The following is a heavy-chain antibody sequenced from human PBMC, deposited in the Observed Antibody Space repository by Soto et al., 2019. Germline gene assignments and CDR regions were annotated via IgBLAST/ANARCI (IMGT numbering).Heavy chain of an antibody. CDR1: GGSITNNHW. J-gene: IGHJ6*02. CDR3: VSKLGPYYYGLDV. Sequence: PSESVSLTCTGYGGSITNNHWWSWVRQPPGKGPELIGEIYHTGIANYNPSLESRVAFSVDKSKNQFSLSLTSVTAADTAVYYCVSKLGPYYYGLDVWVQGTTVTVSS. V-gene: IGHV4-4*02. D-gene: IGHD3-16*01. CDR2: IYHTGIA.